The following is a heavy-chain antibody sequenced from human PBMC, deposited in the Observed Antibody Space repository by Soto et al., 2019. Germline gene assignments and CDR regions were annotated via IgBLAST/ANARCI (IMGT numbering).Heavy chain of an antibody. D-gene: IGHD6-19*01. Sequence: QVQLVQSGDEVKKPGASVKVSCKASGYTFTSYGISWVRQAPGQGLEWMRWISAYNGHTNYAQKLQGRVTMTTDTSTSTDYMELRSLRSDDTAVYYCARPKRAVAGTSWFDPWGQGTLVTVSS. CDR2: ISAYNGHT. CDR3: ARPKRAVAGTSWFDP. V-gene: IGHV1-18*01. CDR1: GYTFTSYG. J-gene: IGHJ5*02.